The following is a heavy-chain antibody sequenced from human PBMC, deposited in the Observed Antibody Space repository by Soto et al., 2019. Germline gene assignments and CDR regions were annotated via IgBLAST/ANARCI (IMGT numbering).Heavy chain of an antibody. CDR3: AKDGSGDFSSSYYYYMDV. Sequence: GGSLRLSCAASGFTFSSYAMSWVRQAPGKGLEWVSAISGSGGSTYYADSVKGRFTISRDNSKNTLYLQMNSLRAEDTAVYYCAKDGSGDFSSSYYYYMDVWGKGTTVTVAS. V-gene: IGHV3-23*01. J-gene: IGHJ6*03. D-gene: IGHD3-10*01. CDR1: GFTFSSYA. CDR2: ISGSGGST.